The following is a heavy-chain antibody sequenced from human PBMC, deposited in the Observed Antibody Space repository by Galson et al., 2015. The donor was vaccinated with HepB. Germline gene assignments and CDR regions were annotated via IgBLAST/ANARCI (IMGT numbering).Heavy chain of an antibody. V-gene: IGHV3-30-3*01. J-gene: IGHJ4*02. Sequence: SLRLSCAVSGFTFSSYALHWVRQAPGKGLEWVAVISYDGSNIYYADSVMGRFTISRDSSKNTLYLQMTSLRAEDTAVYYCARDPPGYYYDSSGYPTSAYYFHYWVQGTLVTVSS. CDR1: GFTFSSYA. D-gene: IGHD3-22*01. CDR3: ARDPPGYYYDSSGYPTSAYYFHY. CDR2: ISYDGSNI.